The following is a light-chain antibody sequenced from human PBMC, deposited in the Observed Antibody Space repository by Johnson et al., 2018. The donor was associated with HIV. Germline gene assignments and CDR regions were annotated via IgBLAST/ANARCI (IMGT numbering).Light chain of an antibody. V-gene: IGLV1-51*02. CDR3: GTWDSSLSAYNYV. CDR1: SSNIGRNY. Sequence: HSVLTQPPSVSAAPGQMVTISCSGSSSNIGRNYVSWYQQLPGTAPKLLIFQNTWRPSWIPDRFSGSTSGASATLAITGLQTGDEADYYCGTWDSSLSAYNYVFGTGTKVTVL. CDR2: QNT. J-gene: IGLJ1*01.